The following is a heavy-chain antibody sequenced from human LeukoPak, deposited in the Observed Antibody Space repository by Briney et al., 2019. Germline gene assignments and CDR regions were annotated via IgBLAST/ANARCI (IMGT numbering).Heavy chain of an antibody. J-gene: IGHJ4*02. CDR1: GGSFSGYY. D-gene: IGHD6-13*01. Sequence: SETLSLTCAVYGGSFSGYYWSWIRQPPGKGLEWIGEINHSGSTNYNPSLKSRVTISVDTSKNQLSLKVSSVTAADTAVYYCARVTAAAYFDYWGQGTLVTVSS. V-gene: IGHV4-34*01. CDR3: ARVTAAAYFDY. CDR2: INHSGST.